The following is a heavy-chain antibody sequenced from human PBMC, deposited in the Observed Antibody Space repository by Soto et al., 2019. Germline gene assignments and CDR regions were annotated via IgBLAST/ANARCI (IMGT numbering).Heavy chain of an antibody. CDR3: VRDFRDIMATSFDY. CDR1: GYTFTTYG. V-gene: IGHV1-3*01. J-gene: IGHJ4*02. CDR2: INAGNGDT. Sequence: ASVKVSCKASGYTFTTYGMHWVRQAPGQRLEWMGWINAGNGDTQYSQKFQGRVTITRDTSASTVYMELSSLRSEDTAVYFCVRDFRDIMATSFDYWGQGTLVTVSS. D-gene: IGHD5-12*01.